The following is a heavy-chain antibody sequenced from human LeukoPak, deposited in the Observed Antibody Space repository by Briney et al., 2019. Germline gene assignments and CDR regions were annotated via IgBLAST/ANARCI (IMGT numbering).Heavy chain of an antibody. J-gene: IGHJ4*02. CDR2: IFPGDSDT. D-gene: IGHD3-10*01. CDR3: ARQTRDGSGSRGYSFDF. V-gene: IGHV5-51*01. Sequence: GESLKISCKGSGYLFTNKWIAWVRQMPGKGLEWMGIIFPGDSDTRYSPSFEGQVTISVDKSISTAYLQWSSLKASDTAMYYCARQTRDGSGSRGYSFDFWGQGNLVTVSS. CDR1: GYLFTNKW.